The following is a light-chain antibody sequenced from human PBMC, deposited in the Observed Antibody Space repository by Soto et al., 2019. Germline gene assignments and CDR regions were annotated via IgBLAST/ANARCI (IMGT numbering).Light chain of an antibody. CDR1: QSISIY. Sequence: EIVLPQSPATLSLSPGERATLSCRASQSISIYLAWYQQKPGQAPTLLFYDASNTATGIPARFRGSGSGTDSTLSITSLVPEAFAVYYCQHRSNWPLTFGGGTKVEIK. CDR2: DAS. CDR3: QHRSNWPLT. V-gene: IGKV3-11*01. J-gene: IGKJ4*01.